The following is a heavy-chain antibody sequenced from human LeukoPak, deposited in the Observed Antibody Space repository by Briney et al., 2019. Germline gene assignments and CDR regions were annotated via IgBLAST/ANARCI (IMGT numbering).Heavy chain of an antibody. CDR3: ARDNGWRYYGSGSYYSN. CDR2: ISSSGSTK. D-gene: IGHD3-10*01. Sequence: PGGPLRLSCAACGFTFSNYGMHRVRQAPGKGLEWVSYISSSGSTKYNADSVKGRFTISRDNAKSSLYLQMNSLRAEDTAVYYCARDNGWRYYGSGSYYSNWGQGTLVTVSS. V-gene: IGHV3-48*04. J-gene: IGHJ4*02. CDR1: GFTFSNYG.